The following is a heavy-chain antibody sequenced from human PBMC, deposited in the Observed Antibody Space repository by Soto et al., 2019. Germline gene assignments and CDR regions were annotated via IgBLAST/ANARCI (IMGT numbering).Heavy chain of an antibody. Sequence: SETLSLTCNVSGDSIGRFYWSWIRQSAEKGLEWIGRIYSTGGTAYNPALKGRITISLDRSNNHVSLEMNSVTAADTVVYFCARDLSGTGLDIWGRGTTVTVS. CDR1: GDSIGRFY. V-gene: IGHV4-4*07. D-gene: IGHD1-26*01. CDR2: IYSTGGT. CDR3: ARDLSGTGLDI. J-gene: IGHJ6*04.